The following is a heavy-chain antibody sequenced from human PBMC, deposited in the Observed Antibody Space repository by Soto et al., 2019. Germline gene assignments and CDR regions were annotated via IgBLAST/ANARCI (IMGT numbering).Heavy chain of an antibody. Sequence: GESLKISCKGSGYSFTSYWIGWVRQMPGKGLEWMGIIYPGDSDTRYSPSFQGQVTISADKSISTAYLQWSSLKASDTAMYFCSSRGDYGVRGMGGYYYYMDVWGKGTTVTVSS. CDR3: SSRGDYGVRGMGGYYYYMDV. V-gene: IGHV5-51*01. J-gene: IGHJ6*03. CDR2: IYPGDSDT. CDR1: GYSFTSYW. D-gene: IGHD4-17*01.